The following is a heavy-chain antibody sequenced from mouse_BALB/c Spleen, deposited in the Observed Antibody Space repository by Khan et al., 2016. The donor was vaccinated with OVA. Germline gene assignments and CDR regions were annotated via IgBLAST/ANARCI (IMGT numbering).Heavy chain of an antibody. Sequence: QIQLVQSGPELKKPGETVKISCKASGYTFTNYGLNWVKQAPGKGLQWMGWINTNTGEPTYAVDFKGRFAFSLETSASTAYLQINNLKNEDTATYFCARPPLFSYCKGYWGQGTSVTVSP. D-gene: IGHD1-1*01. J-gene: IGHJ4*01. V-gene: IGHV9-3-1*01. CDR1: GYTFTNYG. CDR3: ARPPLFSYCKGY. CDR2: INTNTGEP.